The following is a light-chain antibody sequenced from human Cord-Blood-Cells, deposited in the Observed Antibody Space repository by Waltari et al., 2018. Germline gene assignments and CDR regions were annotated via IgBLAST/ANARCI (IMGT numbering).Light chain of an antibody. V-gene: IGKV3-15*01. CDR1: QSVSSN. Sequence: EIVMTQSPATLSVSPGERATLSCRASQSVSSNLAWYQQKPGQAPRLLIYGASTRATGNPARFSGSVSGTEFTLTISSQQSEDFAVYDCQQYNNWPPILNSCGQGTKLESK. J-gene: IGKJ2*03. CDR2: GAS. CDR3: QQYNNWPPILNS.